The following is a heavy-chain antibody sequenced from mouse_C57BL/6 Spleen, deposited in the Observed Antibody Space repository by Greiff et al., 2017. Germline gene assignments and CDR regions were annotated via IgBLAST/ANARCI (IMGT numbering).Heavy chain of an antibody. CDR3: SRQGDGGAWFAY. D-gene: IGHD2-3*01. CDR2: IWSDGST. J-gene: IGHJ3*01. Sequence: VKVVESGPGLVAPSQSLSITCTVSGFSLTSYGVHWVRQPPGKGLEWLVVIWSDGSTTYNSALKSRLSISKDNSKSQVFLKMNRLQTDDTAMYFWSRQGDGGAWFAYWGQGTLVTVSA. V-gene: IGHV2-6-1*01. CDR1: GFSLTSYG.